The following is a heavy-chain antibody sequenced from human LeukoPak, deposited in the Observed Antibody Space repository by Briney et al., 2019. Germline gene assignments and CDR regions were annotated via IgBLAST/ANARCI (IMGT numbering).Heavy chain of an antibody. CDR3: ARLRGVEMGTIRGPFDI. D-gene: IGHD5-24*01. CDR1: GGSISDTNW. J-gene: IGHJ3*02. Sequence: SETLSFTCGVSGGSISDTNWWTWFRQPPGKGLEWIGEVNLQGSTNYNPSLKSRVAISVDKSENHISLKLTSVTAADTAVYYCARLRGVEMGTIRGPFDIWGQGTMVTVSS. V-gene: IGHV4-4*02. CDR2: VNLQGST.